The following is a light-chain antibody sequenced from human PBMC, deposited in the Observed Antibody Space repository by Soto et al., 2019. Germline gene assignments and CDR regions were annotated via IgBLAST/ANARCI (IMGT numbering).Light chain of an antibody. CDR2: GAS. CDR1: QSVSSSN. V-gene: IGKV3-20*01. CDR3: QHSSRT. J-gene: IGKJ1*01. Sequence: EIVLTQSPGTLSLSPGERATLSCRASQSVSSSNLAWYQHKPGQGPRLLIYGASSRATGIPDRFSGSGSGTDFTLTISRLEPEDFAVYHCQHSSRTFGQGTKV.